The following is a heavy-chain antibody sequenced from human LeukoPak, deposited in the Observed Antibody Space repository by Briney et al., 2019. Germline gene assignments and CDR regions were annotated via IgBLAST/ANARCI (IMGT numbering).Heavy chain of an antibody. CDR3: ARGGGANNWFDP. D-gene: IGHD3-16*01. CDR1: GFTFSSYD. J-gene: IGHJ5*02. CDR2: IGTAGDT. V-gene: IGHV3-13*01. Sequence: GGSLRLSCAASGFTFSSYDMHWVRQATGKGLEWVSAIGTAGDTYYPGSVKGRFTISRDNAKNSLYLQMNSLRAEDTAVYYCARGGGANNWFDPWGQGTLVTVSS.